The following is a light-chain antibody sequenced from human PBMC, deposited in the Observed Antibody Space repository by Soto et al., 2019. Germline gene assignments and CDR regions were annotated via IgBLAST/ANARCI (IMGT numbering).Light chain of an antibody. CDR3: AAWDDSLKGVV. V-gene: IGLV1-44*01. J-gene: IGLJ2*01. CDR2: SNN. Sequence: QSVLTQPPSASGTPGQRVTISCAGSSSNIGSNSVNWYQQLHGTAPKVLIYSNNQRPSGVPDRFSGSKSGTSASLAISGLQSEDEADYYCAAWDDSLKGVVFGGGTKLTVL. CDR1: SSNIGSNS.